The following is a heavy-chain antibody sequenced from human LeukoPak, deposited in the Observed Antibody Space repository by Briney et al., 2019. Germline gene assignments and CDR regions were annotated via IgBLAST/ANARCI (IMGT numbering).Heavy chain of an antibody. CDR2: INHSGST. CDR3: ASSSSSWSREFDY. Sequence: SETLYLTCAVYGGSFSGYYWSWIRQPPGKGPEWIREINHSGSTNYNPSLKSRVTISVDTSKNQFSLKLSSVTAADTAVYYCASSSSSWSREFDYWGQGTLVTVSS. J-gene: IGHJ4*02. CDR1: GGSFSGYY. V-gene: IGHV4-34*01. D-gene: IGHD6-13*01.